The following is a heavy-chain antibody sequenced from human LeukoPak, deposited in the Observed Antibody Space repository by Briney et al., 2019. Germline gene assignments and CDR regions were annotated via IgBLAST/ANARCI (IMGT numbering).Heavy chain of an antibody. Sequence: GESLRISCKGSGYSFTSYWIGWVRQMPGKGLEWMGIIYAGDSDTRYSPSFQGQVTISVDKSISTAYLQWSSLQASDTAMYYCARAIGTSQFYFYYGMDVWGQGTTVTVSS. J-gene: IGHJ6*02. V-gene: IGHV5-51*01. D-gene: IGHD2-2*01. CDR2: IYAGDSDT. CDR3: ARAIGTSQFYFYYGMDV. CDR1: GYSFTSYW.